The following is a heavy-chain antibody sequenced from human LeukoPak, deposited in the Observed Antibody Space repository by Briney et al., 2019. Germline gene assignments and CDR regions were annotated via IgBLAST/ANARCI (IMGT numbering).Heavy chain of an antibody. Sequence: GGSLRLSCAASGFTFSSYWMNWARQAPGKGLEWVSTITTSDGNTYYADSVKGRFTVSRDNSKNTLFLQMNSLRAEDTAVYYCAKDGGLWVSAHWGDSWGRGTLVTVSS. CDR3: AKDGGLWVSAHWGDS. V-gene: IGHV3-23*01. J-gene: IGHJ4*02. CDR2: ITTSDGNT. CDR1: GFTFSSYW. D-gene: IGHD7-27*01.